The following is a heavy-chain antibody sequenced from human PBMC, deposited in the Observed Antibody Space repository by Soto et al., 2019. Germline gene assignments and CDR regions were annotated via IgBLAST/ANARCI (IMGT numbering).Heavy chain of an antibody. Sequence: GGSLRVSCAASGFTFSSDAMSWVRQAPGKGLEWVSAISGSGGSTYYADSVKGRFTISRDNSKNTLYLQMNSLRAEDTAVYYCAKDLSMVRGVISYFVYWGQGTLVTVSS. CDR2: ISGSGGST. D-gene: IGHD3-10*01. CDR3: AKDLSMVRGVISYFVY. V-gene: IGHV3-23*01. CDR1: GFTFSSDA. J-gene: IGHJ4*02.